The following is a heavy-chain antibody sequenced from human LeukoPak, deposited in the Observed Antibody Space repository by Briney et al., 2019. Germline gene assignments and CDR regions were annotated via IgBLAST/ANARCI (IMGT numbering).Heavy chain of an antibody. J-gene: IGHJ6*02. CDR1: GFTVSSNY. CDR3: ARDLAGDRPAAMKHYYYYGMDV. CDR2: ISYDGSNK. V-gene: IGHV3-30-3*01. Sequence: PGGSLRLSCAASGFTVSSNYMSWVRQAPGKGLEWVAVISYDGSNKYYADSVKGRFTISRDNSKNTLYLQMNSLRAEDTAVYYCARDLAGDRPAAMKHYYYYGMDVWGQGTTVTVSS. D-gene: IGHD2-2*01.